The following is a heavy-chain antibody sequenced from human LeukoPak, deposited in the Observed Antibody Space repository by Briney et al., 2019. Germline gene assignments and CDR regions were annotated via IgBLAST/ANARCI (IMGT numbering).Heavy chain of an antibody. Sequence: SETLSLTCAVYGGSFSGYYWSWIRQPPGKGPEWIGEINHSGSTNYNPSLKSRVTISVDTSKNQFSLKLSSVTAADTAVYYCARVGDYDSSGYHFDYWGQGTLVTVSS. J-gene: IGHJ4*02. CDR3: ARVGDYDSSGYHFDY. D-gene: IGHD3-22*01. CDR2: INHSGST. V-gene: IGHV4-34*01. CDR1: GGSFSGYY.